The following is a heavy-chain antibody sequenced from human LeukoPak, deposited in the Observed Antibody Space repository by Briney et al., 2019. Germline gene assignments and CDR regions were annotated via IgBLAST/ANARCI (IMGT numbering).Heavy chain of an antibody. V-gene: IGHV3-23*01. Sequence: PGGSLRLSCAASGFTFSNAWMNWVRQAPGKGLEWVSSISDNGGSTYYTDSVKGRFTISRDNSKNTLWLQMNSLRAEDTAVYYCVKERGNTYSSYDYWAQGTLVTVSS. CDR3: VKERGNTYSSYDY. J-gene: IGHJ4*02. D-gene: IGHD1-26*01. CDR2: ISDNGGST. CDR1: GFTFSNAW.